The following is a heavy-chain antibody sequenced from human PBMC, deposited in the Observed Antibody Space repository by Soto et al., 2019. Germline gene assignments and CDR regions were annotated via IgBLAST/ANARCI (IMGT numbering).Heavy chain of an antibody. V-gene: IGHV4-59*01. D-gene: IGHD1-26*01. CDR1: GGSISTYY. CDR2: NYYSGNG. Sequence: QVQLQESGPGLVKHSETLSLICTVSGGSISTYYWSWIRQPPGKGLEWIGYNYYSGNGNYNPSLISRVHISVDTSKNQFSLKLSSVTAADTALYYCARHGGSYSFDYWGQGTLVTVSS. CDR3: ARHGGSYSFDY. J-gene: IGHJ4*02.